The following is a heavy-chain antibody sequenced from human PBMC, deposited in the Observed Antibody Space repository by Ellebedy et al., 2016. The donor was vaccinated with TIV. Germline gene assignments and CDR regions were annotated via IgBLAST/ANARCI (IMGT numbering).Heavy chain of an antibody. CDR1: GFSFRSHG. D-gene: IGHD5-24*01. V-gene: IGHV3-30*03. CDR2: VLHDGGGT. CDR3: ASQLPQGVIYDR. J-gene: IGHJ5*02. Sequence: GESLKISCTASGFSFRSHGMHWVRQAPGKGLEWLAVVLHDGGGTFSGESVRGRFTISRDNSKNSLYLQMNSLRAEDTALYFCASQLPQGVIYDRWGQGAQVTVSS.